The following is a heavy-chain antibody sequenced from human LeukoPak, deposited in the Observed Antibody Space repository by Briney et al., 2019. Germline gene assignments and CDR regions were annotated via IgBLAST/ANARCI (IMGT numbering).Heavy chain of an antibody. CDR1: GFTFSSRDW. V-gene: IGHV3-7*01. CDR3: ARDQVPSRISSSSPLGG. D-gene: IGHD6-13*01. Sequence: GGSLRLSCVASGFTFSSRDWMTWVRQAPGKGLEWVANIKQDGSEKNYVDSVKGRFTISRDNAKNSVDLQMNSLRAEDTAVYYCARDQVPSRISSSSPLGGWGQGTLVTVSS. CDR2: IKQDGSEK. J-gene: IGHJ4*02.